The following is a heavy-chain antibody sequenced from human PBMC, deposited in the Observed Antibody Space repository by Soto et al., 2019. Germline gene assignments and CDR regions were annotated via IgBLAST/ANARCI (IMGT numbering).Heavy chain of an antibody. J-gene: IGHJ4*02. Sequence: SETLSLTCTVSGDAITSSSYFWSWIRQSPGRGLEYIGYTYYNGRTNYNPSLQSRVTISVDTSTSQFSLNLTSVTAGDTAVYYCARMSRSVNYWGQGTPVTVSS. D-gene: IGHD4-17*01. CDR2: TYYNGRT. V-gene: IGHV4-61*01. CDR1: GDAITSSSYF. CDR3: ARMSRSVNY.